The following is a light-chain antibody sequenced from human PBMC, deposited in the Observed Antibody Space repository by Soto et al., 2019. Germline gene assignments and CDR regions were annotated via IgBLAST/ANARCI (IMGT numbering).Light chain of an antibody. J-gene: IGKJ1*01. V-gene: IGKV4-1*01. CDR2: WAS. Sequence: DLVLTPSPDSLAVSLGERATINCKSSQSVLYSSNNKNYLAWYQQKPGQPPKLLIYWASTRESGVPGRFSGSGSGTDFTLTISGLQAEDVAVYYCQQYYSAPTWTFGQGTKVDIK. CDR3: QQYYSAPTWT. CDR1: QSVLYSSNNKNY.